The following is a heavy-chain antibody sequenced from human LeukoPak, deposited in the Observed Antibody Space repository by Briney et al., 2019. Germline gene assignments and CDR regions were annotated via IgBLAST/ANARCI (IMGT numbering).Heavy chain of an antibody. CDR1: GGSISSGSYY. CDR2: IYYSGST. Sequence: NPSETLSLTCTVSGGSISSGSYYWSWIRQPPGKGLEWIGYIYYSGSTNYNPSLKSRVTISVDTSKNQFSLKLSSVTAADTAVYYCARGDRRDGYNSDWFDPWGQGTLVTVSS. CDR3: ARGDRRDGYNSDWFDP. J-gene: IGHJ5*02. D-gene: IGHD5-24*01. V-gene: IGHV4-61*01.